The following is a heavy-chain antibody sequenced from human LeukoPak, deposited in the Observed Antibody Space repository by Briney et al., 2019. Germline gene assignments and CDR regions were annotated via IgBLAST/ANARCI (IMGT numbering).Heavy chain of an antibody. CDR3: AREDSGFQI. J-gene: IGHJ3*02. Sequence: SETLSLTCTVSGGSFNDYFWSWIRQPPGKRLEWIGYIYHTGGTHYNPSLKSRVTMSLDTSKNQFSLKLSSVTALDTAVYFCAREDSGFQIWGQGTMVTVSS. V-gene: IGHV4-59*01. CDR1: GGSFNDYF. CDR2: IYHTGGT.